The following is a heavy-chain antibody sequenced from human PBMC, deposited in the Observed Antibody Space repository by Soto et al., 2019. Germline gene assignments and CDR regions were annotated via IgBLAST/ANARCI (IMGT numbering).Heavy chain of an antibody. CDR3: ATVGNSGYDLGAFDI. CDR2: FDPEDGET. J-gene: IGHJ3*02. D-gene: IGHD5-12*01. V-gene: IGHV1-24*01. CDR1: GYTLTDLS. Sequence: ASVKVSCKVSGYTLTDLSMHWVRQAPGKGLEWMGGFDPEDGETIYAQKFQGRVTMTEDTSTDTAYMELSSLRSEDTAVYYCATVGNSGYDLGAFDIWGQGTMVTVSS.